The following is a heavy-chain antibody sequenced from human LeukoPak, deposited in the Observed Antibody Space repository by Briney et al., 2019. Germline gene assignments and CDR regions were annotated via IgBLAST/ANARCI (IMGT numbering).Heavy chain of an antibody. Sequence: QPGGSLRLSCAASGFTFSSYAMSWVRQAPGKGLEWVANIKQDGSEKYYVDSVKGRFTISRDNAKNSLYLQMNSLRAEDTAVYYCAKDGPQYSSSSDYWGQGTLVTVSS. CDR2: IKQDGSEK. D-gene: IGHD6-6*01. V-gene: IGHV3-7*01. CDR3: AKDGPQYSSSSDY. CDR1: GFTFSSYA. J-gene: IGHJ4*02.